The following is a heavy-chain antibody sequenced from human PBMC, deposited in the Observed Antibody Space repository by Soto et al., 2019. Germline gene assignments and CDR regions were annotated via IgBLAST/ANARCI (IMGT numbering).Heavy chain of an antibody. CDR1: GFTFSSFP. V-gene: IGHV3-30-3*01. Sequence: GESVRPACVASGFTFSSFPRHGVRQGPGPGLEWVAVISYDGSNKYYAASVKGRFTIPRDNSKNTLYLPMNSLRAEDTAVYSCARAQTTESALCYYSMDFRRQGTTVTVSS. J-gene: IGHJ6*02. CDR2: ISYDGSNK. CDR3: ARAQTTESALCYYSMDF. D-gene: IGHD1-1*01.